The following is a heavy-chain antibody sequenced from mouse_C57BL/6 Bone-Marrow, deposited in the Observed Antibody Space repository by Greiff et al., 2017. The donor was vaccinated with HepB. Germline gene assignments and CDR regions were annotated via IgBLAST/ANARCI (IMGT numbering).Heavy chain of an antibody. J-gene: IGHJ3*01. CDR1: GFTFSDYY. CDR3: SRHTFGCTWFAY. Sequence: EVQVVESGGGLVQPGGSLKLSCAASGFTFSDYYMYWVRQTPEKRLEWVAYISNGGGSTYYPDTVKGRFTISRDNAKNTLYLQMIRLMSEDTAMYYCSRHTFGCTWFAYWGQGTLVTVSA. D-gene: IGHD5-1*01. CDR2: ISNGGGST. V-gene: IGHV5-12*01.